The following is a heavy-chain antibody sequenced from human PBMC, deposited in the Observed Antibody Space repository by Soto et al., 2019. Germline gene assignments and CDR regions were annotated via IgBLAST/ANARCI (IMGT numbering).Heavy chain of an antibody. Sequence: GASVKVSCKASGYTFTSYGISWVRQAPGQGLEWMGWISAYNGNTNYAQKLQGRVTMTTDTSTSTAYMELRSLRSDDTAVYYCARDVLHYYGSGSYRFNFDYWGQGTLVTVSS. CDR3: ARDVLHYYGSGSYRFNFDY. V-gene: IGHV1-18*04. J-gene: IGHJ4*02. D-gene: IGHD3-10*01. CDR2: ISAYNGNT. CDR1: GYTFTSYG.